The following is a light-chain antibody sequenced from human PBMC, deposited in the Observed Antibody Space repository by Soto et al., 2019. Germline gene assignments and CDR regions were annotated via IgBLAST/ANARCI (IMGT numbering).Light chain of an antibody. CDR3: QQYVTSSPRS. J-gene: IGKJ1*01. CDR2: GIS. CDR1: HTISSSY. V-gene: IGKV3-20*01. Sequence: EIVLTQSPGTLYLSPGERATLSCRASHTISSSYLAWYLQKPGQAPRPLMYGISSRATGLPDRFSGSGSGTDFTLTITRLEPEDFAVYYCQQYVTSSPRSFGQGTKVEIK.